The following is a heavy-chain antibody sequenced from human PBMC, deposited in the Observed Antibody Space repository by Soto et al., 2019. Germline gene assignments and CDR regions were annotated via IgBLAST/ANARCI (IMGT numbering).Heavy chain of an antibody. V-gene: IGHV4-30-2*01. D-gene: IGHD2-2*01. CDR3: ARVPDY. CDR1: GGSISSGGYS. Sequence: QLQLQESGSGLVKPSQTLSLTCAVSGGSISSGGYSWSWIRQPPGKGLEWIGYMYHSGSTYYNPSPESRVTISIDRSQNQFSLKLSSVTAAATAVYYCARVPDYWGQGILVTVSS. J-gene: IGHJ4*02. CDR2: MYHSGST.